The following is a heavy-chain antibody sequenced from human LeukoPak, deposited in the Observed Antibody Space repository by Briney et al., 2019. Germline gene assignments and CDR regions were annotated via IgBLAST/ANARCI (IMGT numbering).Heavy chain of an antibody. Sequence: PGSLLRLSWGAAGFAFSGCGIRWDRQTRVKGLERLALIWYDGSQKYYADSVKGRFTISRDNSKNTVCLQMNSLRAEDTAVHYCAIDQWYISGLVCYFDGWGQVALF. CDR2: IWYDGSQK. D-gene: IGHD6-19*01. CDR3: AIDQWYISGLVCYFDG. V-gene: IGHV3-33*01. CDR1: GFAFSGCG. J-gene: IGHJ4*02.